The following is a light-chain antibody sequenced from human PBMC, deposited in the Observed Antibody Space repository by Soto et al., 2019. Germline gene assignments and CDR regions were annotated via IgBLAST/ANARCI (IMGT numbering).Light chain of an antibody. Sequence: DIQMTQPPSSLSASVGDRVTITCRASQTISTYLNWYQQEPGKAPKLLIYAASSLQSGFPSRFSSSGSWTGFTLTISSLQPEDFAEYYCQQSDGSPSTFGQGTKLEIK. J-gene: IGKJ2*01. CDR1: QTISTY. V-gene: IGKV1-39*01. CDR2: AAS. CDR3: QQSDGSPST.